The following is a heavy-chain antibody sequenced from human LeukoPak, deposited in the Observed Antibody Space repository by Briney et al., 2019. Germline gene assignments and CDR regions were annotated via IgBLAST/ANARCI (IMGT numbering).Heavy chain of an antibody. CDR3: ANDKSLYYDSSGYCDY. J-gene: IGHJ4*02. CDR1: GFTFSSYS. CDR2: ISSSSSYI. D-gene: IGHD3-22*01. Sequence: GGSLRLSCAASGFTFSSYSMNWVRQAPGKGLEWVSSISSSSSYIYYADSVKGRFTISRDNAKNSLYLQMNSLRAEDTASYYCANDKSLYYDSSGYCDYWGQGTLVTVSS. V-gene: IGHV3-21*04.